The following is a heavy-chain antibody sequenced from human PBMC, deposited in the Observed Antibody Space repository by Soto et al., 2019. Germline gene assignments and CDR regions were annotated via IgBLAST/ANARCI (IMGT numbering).Heavy chain of an antibody. Sequence: QVQLVQSGAEVKKPGSSVKVSCKASGGTFSSYAISWVRQAPGQGLEWMGEIIPIFGTANYAQKFQGRDTFTAEESTGTAYMERSRLRSEDTAVYYCARDRGPSSGYYPYWFDPWGQGTLVSVSS. D-gene: IGHD3-22*01. CDR1: GGTFSSYA. CDR3: ARDRGPSSGYYPYWFDP. J-gene: IGHJ5*02. CDR2: IIPIFGTA. V-gene: IGHV1-69*12.